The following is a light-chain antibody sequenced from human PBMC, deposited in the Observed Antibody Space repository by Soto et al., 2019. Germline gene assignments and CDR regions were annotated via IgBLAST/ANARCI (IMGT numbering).Light chain of an antibody. V-gene: IGLV1-40*01. Sequence: QSVLTQPPSVSWAPGQRVTISCTGSSSNIGAGYDVQWYQQIPGTAPKLLIYANIKRPSGVPDRFSGSKSGTSASLATTGLQAEDEADYYCQSYDSSLSAWVFGGGTKLTVL. CDR3: QSYDSSLSAWV. CDR1: SSNIGAGYD. J-gene: IGLJ3*02. CDR2: ANI.